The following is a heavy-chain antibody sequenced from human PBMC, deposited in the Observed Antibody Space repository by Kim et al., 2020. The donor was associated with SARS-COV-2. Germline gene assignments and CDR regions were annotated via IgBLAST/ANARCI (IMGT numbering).Heavy chain of an antibody. D-gene: IGHD4-17*01. Sequence: HAQKVQGRVTMTTDTSTNTAYMELWSLRSDDTAMYYCARGAYGDVSFDYWGQGTLVTVSS. V-gene: IGHV1-18*01. CDR3: ARGAYGDVSFDY. J-gene: IGHJ4*02.